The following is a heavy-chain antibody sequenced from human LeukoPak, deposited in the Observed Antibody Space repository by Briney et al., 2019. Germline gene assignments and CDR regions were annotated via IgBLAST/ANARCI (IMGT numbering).Heavy chain of an antibody. J-gene: IGHJ5*02. D-gene: IGHD2-2*01. CDR2: ISYDGSNK. CDR1: GFTFSSYA. V-gene: IGHV3-30-3*01. CDR3: ARDSCGGSSTSGWFDP. Sequence: GRSLRLSCAASGFTFSSYAMHWVRQAPGKGLEWVAVISYDGSNKYYADSVKGRFTISRDNSKNTLYLQMNSLRAEDTAVYYCARDSCGGSSTSGWFDPWGQGTLVTVSS.